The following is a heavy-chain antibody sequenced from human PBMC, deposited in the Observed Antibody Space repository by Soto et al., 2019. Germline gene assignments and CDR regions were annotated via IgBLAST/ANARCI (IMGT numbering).Heavy chain of an antibody. J-gene: IGHJ6*03. CDR3: ARSPLRRGLMVYALDYYYMDV. CDR2: ISAYNGNT. D-gene: IGHD2-8*01. Sequence: ASVKVSCKASGYTFTSYDISWVRQAPGQGLEWMGWISAYNGNTNYAQKLQGRVTMTTDTSTSTAYMELRSLRSDDTAVYYCARSPLRRGLMVYALDYYYMDVWGKGTTVTVSS. V-gene: IGHV1-18*01. CDR1: GYTFTSYD.